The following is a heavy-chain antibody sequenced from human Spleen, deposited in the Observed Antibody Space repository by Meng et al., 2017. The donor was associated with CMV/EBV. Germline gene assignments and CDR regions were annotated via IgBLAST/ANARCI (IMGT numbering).Heavy chain of an antibody. J-gene: IGHJ4*02. CDR2: IRPSGGIT. Sequence: CKTPTYIINHYNIRWVRQAPGHGLEWRGIIRPSGGITQYVEEFQGRVTMTRDTSTSTVYMELSSLKSEDAAVYYCATEPLLGYRFDYWGQGTPVTVSS. V-gene: IGHV1-46*02. CDR1: TYIINHYN. D-gene: IGHD5-12*01. CDR3: ATEPLLGYRFDY.